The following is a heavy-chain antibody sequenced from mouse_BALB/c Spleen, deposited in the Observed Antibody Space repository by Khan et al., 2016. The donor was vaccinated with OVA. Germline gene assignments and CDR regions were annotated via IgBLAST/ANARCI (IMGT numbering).Heavy chain of an antibody. J-gene: IGHJ3*01. CDR1: GFTFSTYG. CDR3: TRLAYYYDSEGFAY. Sequence: EVELVESGGDLVKPGGSLKLSCAASGFTFSTYGMSWVRQAPDKRLEWVATVSTGGSYTYYPDSVKGRFTISRDNAKNTLYLLMSGLMSEDTAMFYCTRLAYYYDSEGFAYWGQGTLVTVSA. CDR2: VSTGGSYT. V-gene: IGHV5-6*01. D-gene: IGHD1-1*01.